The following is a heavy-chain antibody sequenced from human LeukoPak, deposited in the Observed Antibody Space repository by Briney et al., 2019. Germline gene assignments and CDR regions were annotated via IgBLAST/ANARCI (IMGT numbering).Heavy chain of an antibody. V-gene: IGHV4-34*01. CDR3: ARRQAYYYYYMDV. CDR1: GGFISSYY. CDR2: INHSGST. Sequence: SETLSLTCTVSGGFISSYYWSWIRQPPGKGLEWIGEINHSGSTNYNPSLKSRVTISVDTSKNQFSLKLSSVTAADTAVYYCARRQAYYYYYMDVWGKGTTVTISS. J-gene: IGHJ6*03.